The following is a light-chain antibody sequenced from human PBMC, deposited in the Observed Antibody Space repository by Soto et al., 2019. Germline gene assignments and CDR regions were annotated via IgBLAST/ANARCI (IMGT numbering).Light chain of an antibody. J-gene: IGKJ5*01. V-gene: IGKV1-12*01. CDR1: QDISSW. CDR2: AAS. Sequence: DLQMTQSPSSVSASVGDRVTITCRASQDISSWLAWYQQKPGKAPKLLIYAASSLQSGVPSRFSGSGSGTDFTRTISSLQPEYFATYYCQQANSFPITFGQGTRLEIK. CDR3: QQANSFPIT.